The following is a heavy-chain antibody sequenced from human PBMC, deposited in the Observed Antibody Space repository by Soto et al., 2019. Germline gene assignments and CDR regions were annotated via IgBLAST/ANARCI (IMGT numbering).Heavy chain of an antibody. CDR1: GFTFSSYA. CDR3: AKDLSMLRGWGEDYYGMDV. J-gene: IGHJ6*02. D-gene: IGHD3-10*01. V-gene: IGHV3-23*01. CDR2: ISGSSGRT. Sequence: GGSLRLSCAASGFTFSSYAMSWVRQAPGKGLEWDSAISGSSGRTYYADSVKGRFTISRDNSKNTLYLQMNSLRAEDTAVYYCAKDLSMLRGWGEDYYGMDVWGQGTMVTVSS.